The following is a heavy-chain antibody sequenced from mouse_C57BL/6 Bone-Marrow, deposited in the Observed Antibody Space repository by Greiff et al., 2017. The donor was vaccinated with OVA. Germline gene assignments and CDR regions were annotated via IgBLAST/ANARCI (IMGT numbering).Heavy chain of an antibody. CDR3: AREALPYWYFDV. J-gene: IGHJ1*03. Sequence: EVQLVESGPGMVKPSQSLSLTCTVTGYSITSGYDWHWIRHFPGNKLEWMGYISYSGSTNYNPSLKSRISITHDTSKNHFFLKLNSVTTEDTATYYCAREALPYWYFDVWGTGTTVTVSS. V-gene: IGHV3-1*01. CDR2: ISYSGST. CDR1: GYSITSGYD.